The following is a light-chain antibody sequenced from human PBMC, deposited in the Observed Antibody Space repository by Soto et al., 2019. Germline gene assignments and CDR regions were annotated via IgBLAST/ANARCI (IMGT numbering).Light chain of an antibody. CDR3: SSYARSSTWV. J-gene: IGLJ2*01. V-gene: IGLV2-8*01. Sequence: QSAPTQPPSASGSPGQSATISCTGTSSDVGGYNYVSWYQQYPGKAPKLMIYEVSKRPSGVPDRFSGSKSGNTASLTVSGLQPEDEADYYCSSYARSSTWVFGGGTQLTVL. CDR2: EVS. CDR1: SSDVGGYNY.